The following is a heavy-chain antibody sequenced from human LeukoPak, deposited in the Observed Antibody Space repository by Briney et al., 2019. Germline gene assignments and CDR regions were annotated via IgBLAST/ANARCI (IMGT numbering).Heavy chain of an antibody. Sequence: GGSLRLSCAASGFTFDDYAMHWVRQAPGKGLQWVSRISWNSGRIDYADSVKGRFTISRDNAKNSLYLQMNSLRAEDTALYYCAKGSCSGGSCSFPFQHWGQGTLVTVSS. CDR3: AKGSCSGGSCSFPFQH. D-gene: IGHD2-15*01. J-gene: IGHJ1*01. CDR2: ISWNSGRI. V-gene: IGHV3-9*01. CDR1: GFTFDDYA.